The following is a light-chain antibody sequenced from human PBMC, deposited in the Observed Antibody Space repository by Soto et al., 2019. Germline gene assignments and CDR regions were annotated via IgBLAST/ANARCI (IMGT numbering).Light chain of an antibody. CDR3: SSYTSSSTYV. CDR1: SSDVGGYNY. CDR2: DVS. Sequence: QSALTQPASVSGSPGQSITISCTGTSSDVGGYNYVSWYQQHPGKAPKLMIYDVSNRPSGVSNRFSVSKSGNTASLTISGLKAEDEADYYCSSYTSSSTYVFGTGTKVTVL. V-gene: IGLV2-14*01. J-gene: IGLJ1*01.